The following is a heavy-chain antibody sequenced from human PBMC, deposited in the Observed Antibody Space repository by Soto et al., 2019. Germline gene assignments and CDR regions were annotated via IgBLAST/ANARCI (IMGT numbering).Heavy chain of an antibody. D-gene: IGHD6-25*01. CDR1: GGSISSGGYS. CDR3: ARVSRVAANRIPYNLFDP. J-gene: IGHJ5*02. Sequence: SETLSLTCAVSGGSISSGGYSWSWIRQPPGKGLEWIGYIYHSGSTYYNPSLKSRVTISVDRSKNQFSLKLSSVTAADTAVYYCARVSRVAANRIPYNLFDPWGQGTLVTVSS. V-gene: IGHV4-30-2*01. CDR2: IYHSGST.